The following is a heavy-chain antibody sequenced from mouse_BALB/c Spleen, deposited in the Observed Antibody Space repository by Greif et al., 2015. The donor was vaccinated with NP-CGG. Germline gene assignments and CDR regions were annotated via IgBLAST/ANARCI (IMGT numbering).Heavy chain of an antibody. Sequence: EVQLQQSGAELVKPGASVKLSCTASGFNIKDTYMHWVKQRPEQGLEWIGRIDPANGNTKYDPKFQGKATITADTSSDTAYLQLSSLTSEDTAVYYCARAITTAYWGQGTLVTVSA. CDR3: ARAITTAY. J-gene: IGHJ3*01. D-gene: IGHD1-2*01. CDR2: IDPANGNT. CDR1: GFNIKDTY. V-gene: IGHV14-3*02.